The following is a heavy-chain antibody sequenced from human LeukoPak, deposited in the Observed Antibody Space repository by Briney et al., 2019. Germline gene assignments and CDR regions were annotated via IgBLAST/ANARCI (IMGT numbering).Heavy chain of an antibody. CDR1: GASVSSYF. V-gene: IGHV4-59*02. CDR3: AKLLGEEY. J-gene: IGHJ4*02. D-gene: IGHD6-6*01. Sequence: SETLSLTCTVSGASVSSYFWSWIRQSPEKGLEWIGYVYHSGSSSSNPSLQSRVTISQDTFRNQVSLKMTSATAADTAVYYCAKLLGEEYWGQGTQVVVSS. CDR2: VYHSGSS.